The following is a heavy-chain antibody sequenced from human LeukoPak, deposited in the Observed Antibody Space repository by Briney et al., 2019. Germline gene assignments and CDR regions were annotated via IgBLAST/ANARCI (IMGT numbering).Heavy chain of an antibody. CDR3: ARAHTIFGVGRIWFDP. V-gene: IGHV4-31*03. CDR1: GGSISSGGYY. Sequence: SETLSLTCTVSGGSISSGGYYWSWIRQHPGKGLEGIGYIYYSGSTYDNPSLKSRVTISVDTSKNQFSLKLSSVTAADTAEYYCARAHTIFGVGRIWFDPWGQGTLVTVSS. D-gene: IGHD3-3*01. J-gene: IGHJ5*02. CDR2: IYYSGST.